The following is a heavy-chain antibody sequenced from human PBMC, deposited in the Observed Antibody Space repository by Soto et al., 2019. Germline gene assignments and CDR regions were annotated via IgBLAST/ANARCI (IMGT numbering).Heavy chain of an antibody. D-gene: IGHD3-3*01. J-gene: IGHJ6*02. CDR1: GSTFSSYA. CDR2: IIPIFGTA. Sequence: SVKLSCKASGSTFSSYAISWVRQAPGQGLEWMGGIIPIFGTANYAQKFQGRVTITADESTSTAYMELSSLRSEDTAVYYCAVSRFWSGAYYYYYGMDVWGQGLTISVSS. V-gene: IGHV1-69*13. CDR3: AVSRFWSGAYYYYYGMDV.